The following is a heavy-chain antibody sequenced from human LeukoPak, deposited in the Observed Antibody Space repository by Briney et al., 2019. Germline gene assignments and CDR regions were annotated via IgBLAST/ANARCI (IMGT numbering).Heavy chain of an antibody. CDR2: INPNNGGT. CDR3: ARGLNRDYYYDSSGYDY. Sequence: ASVKVSCKASGYTFTGYYMHWVRQAPGQGLEWMGWINPNNGGTNYAQKFQGWVTMTRDTSISTAYMELSRLRSDDTAVYYCARGLNRDYYYDSSGYDYWGQGTLVTVSS. CDR1: GYTFTGYY. J-gene: IGHJ4*02. D-gene: IGHD3-22*01. V-gene: IGHV1-2*04.